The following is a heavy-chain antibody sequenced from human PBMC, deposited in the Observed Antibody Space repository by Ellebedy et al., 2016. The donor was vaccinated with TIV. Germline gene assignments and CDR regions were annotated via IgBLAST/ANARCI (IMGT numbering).Heavy chain of an antibody. Sequence: GGSLRLSXAASGFTFSSYAMSWVRQAPGKGLEWVSAISGSGGSTYYADSVKGRFTISRDNSKNTLYLQMNSLRAEDTAVYYCAKWGCLWFGELTGMDVWGQGTTVTVSS. D-gene: IGHD3-10*01. CDR1: GFTFSSYA. V-gene: IGHV3-23*01. CDR3: AKWGCLWFGELTGMDV. CDR2: ISGSGGST. J-gene: IGHJ6*02.